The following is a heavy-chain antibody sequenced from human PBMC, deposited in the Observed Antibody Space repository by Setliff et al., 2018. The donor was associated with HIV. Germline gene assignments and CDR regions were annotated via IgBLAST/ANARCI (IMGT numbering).Heavy chain of an antibody. Sequence: PSETLSLTCAVYGGSFSGYYWSWIRQPPGKGLEWIGEVTHSGRTNYNPSLESRLSLSEDTSRHQFSLKLTSVTADDTGIYYCARGPPFAYWGQGLLVTVS. J-gene: IGHJ4*02. CDR3: ARGPPFAY. CDR1: GGSFSGYY. CDR2: VTHSGRT. V-gene: IGHV4-34*01.